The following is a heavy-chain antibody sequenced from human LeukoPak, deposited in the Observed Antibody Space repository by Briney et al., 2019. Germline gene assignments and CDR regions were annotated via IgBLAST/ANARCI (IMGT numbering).Heavy chain of an antibody. V-gene: IGHV1-18*01. Sequence: ASVKVSCKTSGYTFTNYGITWVRQAPGQGLEWMGWVSAYGDNTNYVQKIQGRVTMTTDTSTSTAYMELRSLRSDDTAVYYCARDLLAVVASDWGQGTLVTVSS. D-gene: IGHD2-15*01. CDR2: VSAYGDNT. CDR3: ARDLLAVVASD. CDR1: GYTFTNYG. J-gene: IGHJ4*02.